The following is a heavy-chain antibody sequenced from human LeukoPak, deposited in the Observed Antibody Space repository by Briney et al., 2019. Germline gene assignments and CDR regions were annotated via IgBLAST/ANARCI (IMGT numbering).Heavy chain of an antibody. CDR1: GFTFSDYY. Sequence: GGSLRLSCAASGFTFSDYYMSWIRQAPGKGLEWVSYISSSGSTIYYADSVKGRFTISRDNAKNSLYLQMNSLRAEDTAVYYCAKDSTMVRGSVYYYYYMDVWGKGTTVTISS. CDR2: ISSSGSTI. V-gene: IGHV3-11*04. CDR3: AKDSTMVRGSVYYYYYMDV. D-gene: IGHD3-10*01. J-gene: IGHJ6*03.